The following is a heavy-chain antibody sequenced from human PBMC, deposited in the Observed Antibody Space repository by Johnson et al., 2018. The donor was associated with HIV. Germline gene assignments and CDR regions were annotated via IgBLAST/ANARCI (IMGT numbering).Heavy chain of an antibody. CDR2: ISYDASDK. V-gene: IGHV3-30*03. Sequence: QVQLVESGGGVVQPGRSLRLSCAASGFTFSSYGMRWVRQAPGKGLEWVAVISYDASDKYYADSVKGRFTISRDNSKNTLYLQMNRLRVEDTAVYYCARDVTIFGVVMDAFESWGQGTMVTVSS. CDR1: GFTFSSYG. D-gene: IGHD3-3*01. J-gene: IGHJ3*02. CDR3: ARDVTIFGVVMDAFES.